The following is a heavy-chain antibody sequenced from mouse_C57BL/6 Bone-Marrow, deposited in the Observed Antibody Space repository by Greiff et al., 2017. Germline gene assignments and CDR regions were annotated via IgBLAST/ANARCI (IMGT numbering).Heavy chain of an antibody. CDR1: GYTFTTYP. V-gene: IGHV1-47*01. CDR2: FNPYNDDT. Sequence: VQLQQSGAELVKPGASVKMSCKASGYTFTTYPIEWMKQTHGKSLEWIGNFNPYNDDTKYNEKFKGKATLTVEKSSSTVYLELSILTSDDSAVYDGARGCNYGGYYFDYGGQGTTLTVSS. D-gene: IGHD2-4*01. CDR3: ARGCNYGGYYFDY. J-gene: IGHJ2*01.